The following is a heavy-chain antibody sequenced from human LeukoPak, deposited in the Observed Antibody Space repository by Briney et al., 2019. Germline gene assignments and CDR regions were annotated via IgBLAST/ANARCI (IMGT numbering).Heavy chain of an antibody. V-gene: IGHV1-69*04. CDR1: GYTFTGYY. CDR3: ARDEC. D-gene: IGHD3-3*01. J-gene: IGHJ4*02. CDR2: IIPILGIA. Sequence: SVKVSCKASGYTFTGYYMHWVRQAPGQGPEWMGRIIPILGIANYAQKFQGRVTITADKSTSTAYMELSSLRSEDTAVYYCARDECWGQGTLVTVSS.